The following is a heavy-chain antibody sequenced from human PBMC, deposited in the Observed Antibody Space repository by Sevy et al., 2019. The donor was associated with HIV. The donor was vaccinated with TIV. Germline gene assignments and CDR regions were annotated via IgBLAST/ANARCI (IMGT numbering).Heavy chain of an antibody. V-gene: IGHV3-48*03. CDR1: GFXFSSYE. CDR3: ARGLIADTIFGVVIDYYYYGMDV. J-gene: IGHJ6*02. Sequence: GGSLRLSCAASGFXFSSYEMNWVRQAPGKGLEWVSYISSSGSTIYYADSVKGRFTISRDNAKNSLYLQMNSLRAEDTAVYYCARGLIADTIFGVVIDYYYYGMDVWGQGTTVTVFS. D-gene: IGHD3-3*01. CDR2: ISSSGSTI.